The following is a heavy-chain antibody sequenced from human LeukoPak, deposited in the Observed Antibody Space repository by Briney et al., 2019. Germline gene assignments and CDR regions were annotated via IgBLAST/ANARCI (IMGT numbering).Heavy chain of an antibody. V-gene: IGHV4-34*01. CDR1: GGSFSGYY. Sequence: PSETLSLTCAVYGGSFSGYYWSWIRQPPGKGLEWIGEINHSGSTNYNPSLKSRVTISVDTSKNQSSLKLSSVTAADTAVYYCARGRVYYYGMDVWGQGTTVTVSS. CDR3: ARGRVYYYGMDV. J-gene: IGHJ6*02. CDR2: INHSGST.